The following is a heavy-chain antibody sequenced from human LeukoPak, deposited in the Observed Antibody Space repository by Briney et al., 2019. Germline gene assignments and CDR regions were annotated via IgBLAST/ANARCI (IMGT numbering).Heavy chain of an antibody. D-gene: IGHD2-2*01. CDR3: ARARVGYCSSTSCWGPYYFDY. CDR1: VYTFTGYY. J-gene: IGHJ4*02. CDR2: INPNSGGT. Sequence: GASVNVSFKASVYTFTGYYMHWVRQAPGQGLEWMGWINPNSGGTNYAQKFQGRVTMTRDTSISTAYMELSRLRSDDTAVYYCARARVGYCSSTSCWGPYYFDYWGQGTLVTVSS. V-gene: IGHV1-2*02.